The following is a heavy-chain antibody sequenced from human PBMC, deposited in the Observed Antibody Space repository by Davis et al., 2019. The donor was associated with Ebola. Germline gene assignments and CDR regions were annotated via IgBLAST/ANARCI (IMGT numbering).Heavy chain of an antibody. CDR3: ARAQFPTTSDH. D-gene: IGHD1-1*01. V-gene: IGHV1-18*01. CDR1: RGTFGSYA. CDR2: INPHNGNT. Sequence: AASVKVSCKASRGTFGSYAISWVRQAPGQGLEWMGWINPHNGNTNYAQNVQGRVTMTTDTATTTAYMEVGSLRSDDTAVYYCARAQFPTTSDHWGQGTLVTVSS. J-gene: IGHJ4*02.